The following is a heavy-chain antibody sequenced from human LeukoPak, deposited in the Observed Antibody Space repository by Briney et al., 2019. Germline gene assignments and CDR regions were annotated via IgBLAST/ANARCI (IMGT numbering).Heavy chain of an antibody. CDR2: IYSGGST. D-gene: IGHD1-1*01. J-gene: IGHJ4*02. V-gene: IGHV3-53*01. CDR3: ARGPAGYN. Sequence: GGSLRLSCAASGFTVSSNHMSWVRQAPGKGLEWVSVIYSGGSTDYADSVKGRFTISRDNSKNTLCLQMNSLRAEDTAVYHCARGPAGYNWGRGTLVTVSS. CDR1: GFTVSSNH.